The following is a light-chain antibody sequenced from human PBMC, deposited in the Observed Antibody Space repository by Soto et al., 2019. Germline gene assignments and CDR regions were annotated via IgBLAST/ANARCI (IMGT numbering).Light chain of an antibody. J-gene: IGKJ1*01. CDR3: QQYIVYPWT. V-gene: IGKV1-5*03. CDR2: EAS. CDR1: QSISRW. Sequence: DIQMTQSPSTLSASVGDRVTITCRASQSISRWLAWFQHLTGKAPKLLIYEASSLESAVPSRLSGSESGTEFTRTVSGLQPYDFATYSRQQYIVYPWTFGHGTKVEI.